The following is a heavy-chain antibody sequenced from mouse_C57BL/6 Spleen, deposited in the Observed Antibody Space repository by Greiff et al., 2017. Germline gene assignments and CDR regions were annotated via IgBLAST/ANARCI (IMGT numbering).Heavy chain of an antibody. J-gene: IGHJ4*01. Sequence: QVQLQQPGAELVKPGASVKMSCKASGYTFTSYWITWVKQRPGQGLEWLGDIYPGSGSTNYNEKFKSKATLTVDTSSLTAYMQLSSLTSEDSAVYYCARNGAVVDAMDYWGQGTSVTVSS. CDR2: IYPGSGST. CDR3: ARNGAVVDAMDY. D-gene: IGHD1-1*01. CDR1: GYTFTSYW. V-gene: IGHV1-55*01.